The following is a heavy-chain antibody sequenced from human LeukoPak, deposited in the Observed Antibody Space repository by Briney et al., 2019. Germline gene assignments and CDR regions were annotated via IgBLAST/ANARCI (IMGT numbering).Heavy chain of an antibody. V-gene: IGHV3-30*04. CDR1: GFTFSSYA. CDR3: ARVAGSNGYYYYYYMDV. J-gene: IGHJ6*03. CDR2: ISYDGSNK. Sequence: PGGSLRLSCAASGFTFSSYAMHWVRQAPGKGLEWAAVISYDGSNKYYADSVKGRFTISRDNSKNTLYLQMNSLRAEDTAVYYCARVAGSNGYYYYYYMDVWGKGTTVTVSS. D-gene: IGHD2-8*01.